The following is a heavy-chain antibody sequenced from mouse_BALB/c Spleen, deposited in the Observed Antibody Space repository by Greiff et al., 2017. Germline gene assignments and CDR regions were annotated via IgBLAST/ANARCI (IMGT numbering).Heavy chain of an antibody. V-gene: IGHV5-17*02. CDR2: ISSGSSTI. J-gene: IGHJ2*01. CDR3: ARSDYYGSSYYFDY. D-gene: IGHD1-1*01. CDR1: GFTFSSFG. Sequence: EVQLQQSGGGLVQPGGSRKLSCAASGFTFSSFGMHWVRQAPEKGLEWVAYISSGSSTIYYADTVKGRFTISRDNPKNTLFLQMTSLRSEDTAMYYCARSDYYGSSYYFDYWGQGTTLTVSS.